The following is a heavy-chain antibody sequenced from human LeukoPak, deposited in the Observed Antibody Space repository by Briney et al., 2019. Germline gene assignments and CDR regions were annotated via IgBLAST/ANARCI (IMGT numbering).Heavy chain of an antibody. CDR3: ARDYLSIRNGYNTLFFYS. Sequence: SVKVSCKASGGTCSSYAISWVRQAPGQGLEWMGGIIPIFGTANYAQKFQGRVTITTDESTSTAYMELSSLRSEDTAVYYCARDYLSIRNGYNTLFFYSWGQGTLVTVSS. CDR1: GGTCSSYA. V-gene: IGHV1-69*05. CDR2: IIPIFGTA. J-gene: IGHJ4*02. D-gene: IGHD5-24*01.